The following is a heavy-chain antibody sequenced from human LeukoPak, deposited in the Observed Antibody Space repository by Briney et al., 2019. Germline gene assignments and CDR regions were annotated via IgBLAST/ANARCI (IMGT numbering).Heavy chain of an antibody. J-gene: IGHJ4*02. Sequence: SETLSLTCTVSGGSISSGGYYWRWIRQHPGKGLGWIGYIYYSGSTYYNPSLKSRVTISVDTSKNQFSLKLSSVTAADTAVYYCARGQARGYSYGYYYWGQGTLVTVSS. V-gene: IGHV4-31*03. CDR3: ARGQARGYSYGYYY. CDR1: GGSISSGGYY. D-gene: IGHD5-18*01. CDR2: IYYSGST.